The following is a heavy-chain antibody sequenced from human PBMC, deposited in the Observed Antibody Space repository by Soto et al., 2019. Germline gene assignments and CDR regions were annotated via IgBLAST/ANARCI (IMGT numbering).Heavy chain of an antibody. J-gene: IGHJ6*02. CDR3: ARGRLMVYAIPYYYYYGMDV. CDR2: INHSGST. D-gene: IGHD2-8*01. Sequence: QVQLQQWGAGLLKPSETLSLTCAVYGGSFSGYYWSWIHQPPGKGLEWIGEINHSGSTNYNPSLKSRVTISVDTSKNQFSLKLSSVTAADTAVYYCARGRLMVYAIPYYYYYGMDVWGQGTTVTVSS. V-gene: IGHV4-34*01. CDR1: GGSFSGYY.